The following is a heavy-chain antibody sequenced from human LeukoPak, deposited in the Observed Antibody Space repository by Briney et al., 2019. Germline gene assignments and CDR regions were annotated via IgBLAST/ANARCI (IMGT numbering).Heavy chain of an antibody. CDR3: ARVPSGDSGY. V-gene: IGHV1-46*04. CDR1: GYTFTSYY. CDR2: INLIGGTT. D-gene: IGHD4-17*01. Sequence: ASVKVSCKASGYTFTSYYLHWVRQAPGQGLEWMGIINLIGGTTSYAQKLQGRVTMTRDTSTSTVYMELSSLRSEDTAVYYCARVPSGDSGYWGQGTLVTVSS. J-gene: IGHJ4*02.